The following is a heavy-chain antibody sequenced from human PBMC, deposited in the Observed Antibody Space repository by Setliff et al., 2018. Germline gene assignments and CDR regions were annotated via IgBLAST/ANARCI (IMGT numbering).Heavy chain of an antibody. CDR3: ARHKSNGSGSYPSLYMDV. CDR1: GGSISSGKYY. D-gene: IGHD3-10*01. Sequence: PSETLSLTCTVSGGSISSGKYYWSWIRQPAGKGLEWVATIYYSGSTYSNPSLKSRLIISVDAPDNQFSVKLSSVTAADTAVYYCARHKSNGSGSYPSLYMDVWGKGIMVTVSS. V-gene: IGHV4-39*01. CDR2: IYYSGST. J-gene: IGHJ6*03.